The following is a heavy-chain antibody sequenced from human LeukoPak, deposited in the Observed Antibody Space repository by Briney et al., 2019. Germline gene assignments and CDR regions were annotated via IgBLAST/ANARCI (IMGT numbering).Heavy chain of an antibody. D-gene: IGHD3-10*01. CDR3: ARDGISMVRGATPDY. CDR2: ISYDGWYK. J-gene: IGHJ4*02. Sequence: PGGPLRLSCVASGFTFTNYGMHWVRQAPGRGLEWVAVISYDGWYKYYSDSVKGRFNISSHNSKNTLFLQMNSLRPEDTAVYHCARDGISMVRGATPDYWGQGTLVTVSS. CDR1: GFTFTNYG. V-gene: IGHV3-30*03.